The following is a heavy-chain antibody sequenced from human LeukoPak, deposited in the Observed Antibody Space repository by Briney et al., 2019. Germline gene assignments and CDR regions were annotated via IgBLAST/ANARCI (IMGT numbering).Heavy chain of an antibody. D-gene: IGHD2-15*01. CDR2: IYYSGST. Sequence: PSETLSLTCTVSGGSISSSSYYWGWIRQPPGKGLEWIGYIYYSGSTYYNPSLKSRVTISVDTSENQFSLKLSSVTAADTAVYYCARDIQRYCSGGSCYLLGAFDIWGQGTMVTVSS. V-gene: IGHV4-31*03. CDR1: GGSISSSSYY. CDR3: ARDIQRYCSGGSCYLLGAFDI. J-gene: IGHJ3*02.